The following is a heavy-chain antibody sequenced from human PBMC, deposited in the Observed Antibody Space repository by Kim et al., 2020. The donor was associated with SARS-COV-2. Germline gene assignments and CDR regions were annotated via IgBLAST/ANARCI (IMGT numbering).Heavy chain of an antibody. CDR1: GYTFTSYA. CDR3: ARGRVVWGVIVSLQLDY. CDR2: VNAGNGHT. V-gene: IGHV1-3*01. D-gene: IGHD3-16*02. Sequence: ASVKVSCKASGYTFTSYALHWVRQAPGQRLEWMGWVNAGNGHTNYSREFQDRVTITRDTSASTAYLEVSSLRSEDTAIYHCARGRVVWGVIVSLQLDYWGQGTLVTVSS. J-gene: IGHJ4*02.